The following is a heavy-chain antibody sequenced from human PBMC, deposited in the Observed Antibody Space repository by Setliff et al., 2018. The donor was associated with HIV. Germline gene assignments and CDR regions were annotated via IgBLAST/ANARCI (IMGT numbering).Heavy chain of an antibody. Sequence: SETLSLTCTVSSGSISDSRYYWGWIRQAPGKGLEWIGSIYYSGSLYYSPSLKSRLTVSVDTSKNQFSLKLSSVTAADTAVYYCVKVGPSYYYDSTGYSPDAFDIWGHGTKVTVSS. CDR1: SGSISDSRYY. D-gene: IGHD3-22*01. J-gene: IGHJ3*02. V-gene: IGHV4-39*07. CDR2: IYYSGSL. CDR3: VKVGPSYYYDSTGYSPDAFDI.